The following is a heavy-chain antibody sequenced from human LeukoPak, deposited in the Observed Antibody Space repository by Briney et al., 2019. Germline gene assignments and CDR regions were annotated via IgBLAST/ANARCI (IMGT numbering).Heavy chain of an antibody. D-gene: IGHD6-13*01. CDR1: AFIFSGHW. CDR3: ARHSKQQLVLGGFDY. Sequence: GGSLRLSCEGSAFIFSGHWMNWVRQTPGKGLEWVASIKEDGSERQYVDSVKGRFSISRDNTKGSLFLQLNSLRAEDTAVYYCARHSKQQLVLGGFDYWGQGTLVTVSS. CDR2: IKEDGSER. J-gene: IGHJ4*02. V-gene: IGHV3-7*03.